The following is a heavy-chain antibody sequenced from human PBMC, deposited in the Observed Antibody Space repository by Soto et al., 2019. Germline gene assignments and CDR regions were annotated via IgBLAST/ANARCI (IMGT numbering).Heavy chain of an antibody. CDR2: ITGRGDNT. Sequence: EVQLLESGGGLVQPGGSLRLSCVVSGVTFSTYAMTWARQAPGKGLEWVSAITGRGDNTYYADSARGRFTISRDNSKNTLYLQMNSLRAEDTAVYYCAKHLCTSPGCDYFDSWGQGTLVTVSS. V-gene: IGHV3-23*01. CDR3: AKHLCTSPGCDYFDS. D-gene: IGHD2-8*01. J-gene: IGHJ4*02. CDR1: GVTFSTYA.